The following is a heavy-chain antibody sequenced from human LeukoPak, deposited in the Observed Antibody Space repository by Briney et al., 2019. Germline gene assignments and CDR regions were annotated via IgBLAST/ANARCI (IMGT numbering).Heavy chain of an antibody. CDR2: INHVGSTT. CDR1: GGSFSGYY. CDR3: AAGYSSGWPEYYYYYMDV. D-gene: IGHD6-19*01. V-gene: IGHV4-34*01. J-gene: IGHJ6*03. Sequence: SETLSLTCAVYGGSFSGYYWSWIRQPPGKGLEWIGEINHVGSTTNYNPSLKSRVTISVDTSKNQFSLKLSSVTAADTAVYYCAAGYSSGWPEYYYYYMDVWGKGTTVTISS.